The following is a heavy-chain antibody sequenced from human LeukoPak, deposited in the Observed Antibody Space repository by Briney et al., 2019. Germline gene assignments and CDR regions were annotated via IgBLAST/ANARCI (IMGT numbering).Heavy chain of an antibody. Sequence: EGSLRLSCAASGFTFSSYWMSWVRQAPGKGLEWVANIKQDGSEKYYVDSVKGRFTISRDNAKNSVYLQMNSLRAEDTAVYYCARAYSSGWYVYYWGQGTLVTVSS. CDR1: GFTFSSYW. CDR3: ARAYSSGWYVYY. CDR2: IKQDGSEK. D-gene: IGHD6-19*01. J-gene: IGHJ4*02. V-gene: IGHV3-7*01.